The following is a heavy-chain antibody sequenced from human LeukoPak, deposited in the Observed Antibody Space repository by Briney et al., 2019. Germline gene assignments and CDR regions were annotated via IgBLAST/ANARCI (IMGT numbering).Heavy chain of an antibody. J-gene: IGHJ6*03. V-gene: IGHV4-31*03. CDR2: IYYSGST. Sequence: TLSLTCTVSGGSISSGGYYWSWIRQHPGKGLEWIGYIYYSGSTYYNPSLKSRVTISVDTSKNQFSLKLSSVTAADTAVYYCARMAGEDSGYGSYYYYYYMDVWGKGTTVTVSS. D-gene: IGHD5-12*01. CDR1: GGSISSGGYY. CDR3: ARMAGEDSGYGSYYYYYYMDV.